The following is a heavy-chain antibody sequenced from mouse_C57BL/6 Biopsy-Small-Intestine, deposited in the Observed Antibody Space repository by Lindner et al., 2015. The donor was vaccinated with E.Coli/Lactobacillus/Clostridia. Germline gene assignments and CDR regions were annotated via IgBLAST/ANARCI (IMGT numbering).Heavy chain of an antibody. CDR3: AGSRSGWLLHFDS. J-gene: IGHJ4*01. V-gene: IGHV1-66*01. CDR1: GYTFTTFV. D-gene: IGHD1-1*02. Sequence: SVKVSCKASGYTFTTFVVHWVRQAPGQTLEWMGWINAGSGNTKYSQKFQDRVTFTTDTDASTAYMGVSSLRSEDTAMYYCAGSRSGWLLHFDSWGQGTLVNVSS. CDR2: INAGSGNT.